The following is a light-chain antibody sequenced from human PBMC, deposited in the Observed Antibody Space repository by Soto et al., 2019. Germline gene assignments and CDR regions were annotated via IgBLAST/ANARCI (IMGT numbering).Light chain of an antibody. CDR1: SNDVGGYNY. J-gene: IGLJ1*01. CDR2: DVS. Sequence: QSVLTQPASVSGSPGQSITISCTGTSNDVGGYNYVSWYQQHPGKAPKLMIYDVSIRPSGVSNRFSGSKSGNTASLTISGLQAEDEADYYCSSYTSSSPPYVFGTGTKVTVL. CDR3: SSYTSSSPPYV. V-gene: IGLV2-14*01.